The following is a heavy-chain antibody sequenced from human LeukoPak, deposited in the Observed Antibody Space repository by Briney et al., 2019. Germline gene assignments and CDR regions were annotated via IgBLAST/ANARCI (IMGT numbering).Heavy chain of an antibody. CDR2: MNPNNGNT. CDR3: ARLHWESGGIYFYYYMDV. J-gene: IGHJ6*03. D-gene: IGHD3-16*01. Sequence: ASVKVSYKASGYTFTSYDINWVRQAPGQGLEWMASMNPNNGNTAYARKFQGGVTMTRDTSIGTAYLELTALRSEDTAVYYCARLHWESGGIYFYYYMDVWGKGTTVTVSS. V-gene: IGHV1-8*01. CDR1: GYTFTSYD.